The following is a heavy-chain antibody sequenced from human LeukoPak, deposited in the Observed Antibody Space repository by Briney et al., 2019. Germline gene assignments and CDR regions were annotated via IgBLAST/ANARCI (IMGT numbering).Heavy chain of an antibody. J-gene: IGHJ3*02. V-gene: IGHV4-30-2*01. D-gene: IGHD6-19*01. CDR2: IYHSGST. Sequence: SQTLSLTCAVSGGSISSGGYSWSWIRQPPGKGLEWIGYIYHSGSTYYNPSLKGRVTISVDRSKNQFSLKLSSVTAADTAVYYCARQAAVASTIAFDIWGQGTMVTVSS. CDR1: GGSISSGGYS. CDR3: ARQAAVASTIAFDI.